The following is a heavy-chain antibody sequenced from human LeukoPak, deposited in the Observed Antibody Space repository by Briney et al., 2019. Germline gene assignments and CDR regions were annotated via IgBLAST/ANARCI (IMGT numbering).Heavy chain of an antibody. V-gene: IGHV4-39*01. CDR2: IYYSGST. J-gene: IGHJ4*02. Sequence: PSETLSLTCTVSGGSISSSSYYWGWIRQPPGKGLEWIGSIYYSGSTYYNPSLKSRVTISVDTSKNQFSLKLSSVTAADTAVYYCARHGEDDYNWEGCFDHWGQGTLVTVSS. D-gene: IGHD5-24*01. CDR3: ARHGEDDYNWEGCFDH. CDR1: GGSISSSSYY.